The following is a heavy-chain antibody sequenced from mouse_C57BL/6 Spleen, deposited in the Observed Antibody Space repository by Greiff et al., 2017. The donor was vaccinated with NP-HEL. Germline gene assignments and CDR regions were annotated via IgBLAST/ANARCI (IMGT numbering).Heavy chain of an antibody. CDR1: GYTFTSYG. CDR2: IYPRSGNT. Sequence: VQLQQSGAELARPGASVKLSCKASGYTFTSYGISWVKQRTGQGLEWIGEIYPRSGNTYYNEKFKGKATLTADKSSSTAYMELRSLTSEDSAVYFCAKTDYYGYEGSAMDYWGQGTSVTVSS. CDR3: AKTDYYGYEGSAMDY. J-gene: IGHJ4*01. D-gene: IGHD2-2*01. V-gene: IGHV1-81*01.